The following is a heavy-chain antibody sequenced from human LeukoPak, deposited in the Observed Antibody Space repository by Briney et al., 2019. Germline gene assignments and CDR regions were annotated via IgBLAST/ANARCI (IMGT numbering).Heavy chain of an antibody. CDR2: MNPNSGNT. J-gene: IGHJ6*02. V-gene: IGHV1-8*01. CDR1: GYTFTSYD. Sequence: ASVKVSCKASGYTFTSYDINWVRQATGQGLEWMGWMNPNSGNTGYAQKFQGWVTMTRDTSISTAYMELSRLRSDDTAVYYCARGAPSYYYYGMDVWGQGTTVTVSS. CDR3: ARGAPSYYYYGMDV.